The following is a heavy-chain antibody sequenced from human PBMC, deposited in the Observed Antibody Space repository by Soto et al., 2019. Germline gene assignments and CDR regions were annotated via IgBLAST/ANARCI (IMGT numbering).Heavy chain of an antibody. V-gene: IGHV3-53*01. CDR2: IYSGGST. Sequence: GGSLRLSCAASGFTVSSNYMSWVRQAPGKGLEWVSVIYSGGSTYYADSVKGRFTISRDNSKNTLYLQMNSLRAEDTAVYYCATFDGYDPDFDYWGQGTLVTVSS. D-gene: IGHD5-12*01. CDR1: GFTVSSNY. CDR3: ATFDGYDPDFDY. J-gene: IGHJ4*02.